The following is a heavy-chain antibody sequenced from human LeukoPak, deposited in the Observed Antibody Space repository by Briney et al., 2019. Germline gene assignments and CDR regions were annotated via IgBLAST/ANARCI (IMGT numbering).Heavy chain of an antibody. Sequence: ASVKVSCKASGYTFTSYGISWVRQAPGQGLEWMGWISAYSGNTNYAQKLQGRVTMTTDTSTSTAYMELRSLRSDDTAVYYCARGAYYYDSSDYYYKGNPFDYWGQGTLVTVSS. V-gene: IGHV1-18*01. CDR3: ARGAYYYDSSDYYYKGNPFDY. J-gene: IGHJ4*02. D-gene: IGHD3-22*01. CDR1: GYTFTSYG. CDR2: ISAYSGNT.